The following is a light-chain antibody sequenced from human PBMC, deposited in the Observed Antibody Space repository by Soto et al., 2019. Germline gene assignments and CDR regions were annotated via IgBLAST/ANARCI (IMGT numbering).Light chain of an antibody. CDR2: AAS. CDR3: QKYNNAPPYT. J-gene: IGKJ2*01. V-gene: IGKV1-27*01. CDR1: QGISNY. Sequence: DIQMTQSPSSLSASVGDRVTITCRASQGISNYLAWYQQKPGKVPKLLIYAASTLQLGVPSRFSGSGSGTDFTITISSMQPEDVATYYCQKYNNAPPYTFGQGTKLEIK.